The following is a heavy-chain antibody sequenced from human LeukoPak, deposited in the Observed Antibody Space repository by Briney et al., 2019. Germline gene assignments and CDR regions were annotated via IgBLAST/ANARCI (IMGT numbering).Heavy chain of an antibody. Sequence: SETLSLTCTVSDDSISDYYRGWIRQPPGKGLEWIGYFYNSGRSTYNPSLKSRVTISADTSKNHFSLKLNSVTTADSAVYYCTRGAGWLIDYWGQGILVTVSS. CDR1: DDSISDYY. V-gene: IGHV4-59*01. CDR2: FYNSGRS. J-gene: IGHJ4*02. D-gene: IGHD3-16*01. CDR3: TRGAGWLIDY.